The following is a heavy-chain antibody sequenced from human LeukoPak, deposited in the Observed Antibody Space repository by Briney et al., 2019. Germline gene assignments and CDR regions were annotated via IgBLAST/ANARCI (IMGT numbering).Heavy chain of an antibody. CDR3: ARVPYYYDSSGYFGY. Sequence: PGGSLRLSCAASGFTFSSYWMHWVRQAPGKGLVWVSRINTDGSSTSYADSVKGRFTISRDNATNTLYLQMNSERAKDTAVYYCARVPYYYDSSGYFGYWGQGTLVTVSS. CDR1: GFTFSSYW. D-gene: IGHD3-22*01. CDR2: INTDGSST. V-gene: IGHV3-74*01. J-gene: IGHJ4*02.